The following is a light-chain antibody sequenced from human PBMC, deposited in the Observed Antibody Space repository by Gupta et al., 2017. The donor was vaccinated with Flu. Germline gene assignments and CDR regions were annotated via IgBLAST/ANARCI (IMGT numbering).Light chain of an antibody. J-gene: IGKJ5*01. CDR1: QSIGKY. Sequence: ESVLTQSPATLSLSPGERATLSCRASQSIGKYLAWYQQKPGQAPRLLISDASNRAEGVSVRFSGSGDGTDVNLTISSREPEDFAVYYCQQRSGGPPKITFGQGTRLEIK. CDR2: DAS. V-gene: IGKV3-11*01. CDR3: QQRSGGPPKIT.